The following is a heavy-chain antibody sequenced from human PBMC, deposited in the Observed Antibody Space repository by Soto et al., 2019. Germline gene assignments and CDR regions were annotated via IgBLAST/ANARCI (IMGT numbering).Heavy chain of an antibody. J-gene: IGHJ4*02. D-gene: IGHD2-15*01. V-gene: IGHV4-30-2*01. CDR1: GGSISSGGYS. CDR2: IYHSGST. CDR3: ARCGGGSSCSFDY. Sequence: PSETLSLTCAVSGGSISSGGYSWSWIRQPPGKGLEWIGYIYHSGSTYYNPSLKSRVTISVDRSKNQFSLKLSSVAAADTAVYYCARCGGGSSCSFDYWGQGTLVTVSS.